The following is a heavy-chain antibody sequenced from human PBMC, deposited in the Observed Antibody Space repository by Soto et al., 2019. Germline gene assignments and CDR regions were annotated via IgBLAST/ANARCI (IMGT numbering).Heavy chain of an antibody. CDR2: LYWDDDN. V-gene: IGHV2-5*02. D-gene: IGHD6-19*01. J-gene: IGHJ4*02. Sequence: QITLKESGPTLVKPTQTLTLTCTFSGFSLTSSAVGVGWIRQPPGKAPEWLALLYWDDDNQYSPSLRNRLTLTKDTSKNQVVLTMINMAPVDTATYYCAHGSGWLFDYWGQGTLVTVSS. CDR1: GFSLTSSAVG. CDR3: AHGSGWLFDY.